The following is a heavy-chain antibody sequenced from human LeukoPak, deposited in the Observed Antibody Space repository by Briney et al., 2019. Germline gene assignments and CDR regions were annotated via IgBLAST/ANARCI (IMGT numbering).Heavy chain of an antibody. CDR3: VKEEGYDILTGYQGDV. D-gene: IGHD3-9*01. CDR2: ITGTAGKT. V-gene: IGHV3-23*01. CDR1: GFTFTNYV. J-gene: IGHJ6*02. Sequence: GESLRLSCAASGFTFTNYVMNWVRQAPGKGLEWVSSITGTAGKTYDADSVKGRFTISRDNSKSTLYLQMSSLRAEDTAVYYCVKEEGYDILTGYQGDVWGQGTTVTVSS.